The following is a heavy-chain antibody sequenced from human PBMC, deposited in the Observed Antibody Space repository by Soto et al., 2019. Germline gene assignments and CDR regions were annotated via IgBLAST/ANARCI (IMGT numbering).Heavy chain of an antibody. Sequence: PGESLKISCKGSGYSFTSYWIGWVRQMPGKGLEWMGIIYPGDSDTRYSPSFQGQVTISADKSISTAYLQWSSLKASDTAMYYCARPPVTIFGVVTPSDYWGQGTLVTVSS. CDR3: ARPPVTIFGVVTPSDY. V-gene: IGHV5-51*01. J-gene: IGHJ4*02. CDR2: IYPGDSDT. CDR1: GYSFTSYW. D-gene: IGHD3-3*01.